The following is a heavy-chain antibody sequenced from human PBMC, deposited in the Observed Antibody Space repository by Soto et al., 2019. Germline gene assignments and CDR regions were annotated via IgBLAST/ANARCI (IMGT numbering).Heavy chain of an antibody. CDR2: IKSKTDGGTT. J-gene: IGHJ6*02. CDR1: GFTFSNAW. V-gene: IGHV3-15*01. CDR3: TTDRKCGGNCGVDYYDYGMDV. Sequence: SGFSLRLSCAASGFTFSNAWLSCVLQAPGKGLEWVGRIKSKTDGGTTDYAAPVKGRFTISSYDSKNTLYLQMNSLKTEGTAVYFCTTDRKCGGNCGVDYYDYGMDVWGQGTTVTVSS. D-gene: IGHD2-21*02.